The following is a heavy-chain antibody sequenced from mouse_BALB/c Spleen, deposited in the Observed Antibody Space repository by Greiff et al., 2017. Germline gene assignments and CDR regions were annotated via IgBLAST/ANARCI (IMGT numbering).Heavy chain of an antibody. Sequence: EVMLVESGGGLVQPGGSLRLSCATSGFTFTDYYMSWVRQPPGKALEWLGFIRNKANGYTTEYSASVKGRFTISRDNSQSILYLQMNTLRAEDSATYYCARDEGYGNYYAMDYWGQRTSVTVSS. CDR1: GFTFTDYY. D-gene: IGHD2-10*02. CDR3: ARDEGYGNYYAMDY. CDR2: IRNKANGYTT. J-gene: IGHJ4*01. V-gene: IGHV7-3*02.